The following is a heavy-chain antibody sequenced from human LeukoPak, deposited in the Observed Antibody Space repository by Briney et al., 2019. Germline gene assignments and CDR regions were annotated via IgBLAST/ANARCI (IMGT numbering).Heavy chain of an antibody. D-gene: IGHD6-6*01. CDR1: GGTFSSYA. CDR2: IIPILGIA. V-gene: IGHV1-69*04. Sequence: SSVKVSCKASGGTFSSYAISWVRQAPGQGLEWMGRIIPILGIANYAQKLQGRVTMTTDTSTSTAYMELRSLRSDDTAVYYCARSILDYWGQGTLVTVSS. CDR3: ARSILDY. J-gene: IGHJ4*02.